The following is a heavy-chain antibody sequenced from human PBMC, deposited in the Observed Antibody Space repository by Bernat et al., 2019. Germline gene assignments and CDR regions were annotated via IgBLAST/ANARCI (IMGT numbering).Heavy chain of an antibody. Sequence: QLQLQESGPGLVKPSETLSLTCTVSGGSISSSSYYWGWIRQPPGKGLVWIGSIYYSGSTYYNPSLKSRVTISVDTSKNQFSLKLSSVTAADTAVYYCARRSTSSNWFDPWGQGTLVTVSS. J-gene: IGHJ5*02. CDR3: ARRSTSSNWFDP. CDR1: GGSISSSSYY. V-gene: IGHV4-39*01. CDR2: IYYSGST. D-gene: IGHD2-2*01.